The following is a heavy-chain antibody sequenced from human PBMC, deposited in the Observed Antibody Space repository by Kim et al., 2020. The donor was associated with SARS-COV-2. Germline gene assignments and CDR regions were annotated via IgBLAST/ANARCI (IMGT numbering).Heavy chain of an antibody. J-gene: IGHJ4*02. Sequence: SETLSLTCAVYGGSFSGYYWSWIRQPPGKGLEWIGEINHSGSTNYNPSFKSRVTISVDTSKNQFSLKLSSVTAADTAVYYCARGRVLRYFDYWGQGTLVTVSS. V-gene: IGHV4-34*01. D-gene: IGHD3-10*01. CDR3: ARGRVLRYFDY. CDR1: GGSFSGYY. CDR2: INHSGST.